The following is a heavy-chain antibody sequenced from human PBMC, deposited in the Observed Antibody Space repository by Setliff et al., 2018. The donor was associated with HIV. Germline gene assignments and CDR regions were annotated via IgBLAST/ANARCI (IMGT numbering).Heavy chain of an antibody. V-gene: IGHV1-18*01. CDR2: ISAYA. CDR1: GYNFRFHG. CDR3: AREDDGGDTFDF. Sequence: ASVKVSCKASGYNFRFHGITWVRQTPGQGLEWMGWISAYATYAQKFQGRITMTKDTSTNTAYMELSTLKSDDTAIYYCAREDDGGDTFDFWGQGTMVTVSS. D-gene: IGHD1-1*01. J-gene: IGHJ3*01.